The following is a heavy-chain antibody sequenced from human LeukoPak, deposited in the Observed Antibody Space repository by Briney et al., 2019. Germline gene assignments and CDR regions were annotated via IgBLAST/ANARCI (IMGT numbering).Heavy chain of an antibody. CDR1: GGSFSGYY. CDR3: ARVLGYSSRGPYYFDY. CDR2: INHSGST. J-gene: IGHJ4*02. V-gene: IGHV4-34*01. D-gene: IGHD6-13*01. Sequence: PSETLSLTCAVYGGSFSGYYWSWIRQPPGKGLEWLGEINHSGSTNYNPSLKSRVAISVDTSKNQFSLKLSSVTAADTAVYYCARVLGYSSRGPYYFDYWGQGTLVTVSS.